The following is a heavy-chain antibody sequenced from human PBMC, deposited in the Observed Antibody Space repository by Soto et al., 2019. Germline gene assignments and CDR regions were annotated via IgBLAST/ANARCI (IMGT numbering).Heavy chain of an antibody. CDR3: ARQESPGYSSSWYGPYYYGMDV. D-gene: IGHD6-13*01. CDR1: GYSFTSYW. V-gene: IGHV5-10-1*01. J-gene: IGHJ6*02. CDR2: IDPSDSYT. Sequence: PGESLKISCKGSGYSFTSYWISWVRQMPGKGLEWMGRIDPSDSYTNYSPSFQGHVTISADKSISTAYLQWSSLKASDTAMYYCARQESPGYSSSWYGPYYYGMDVWGQGTTVTVSS.